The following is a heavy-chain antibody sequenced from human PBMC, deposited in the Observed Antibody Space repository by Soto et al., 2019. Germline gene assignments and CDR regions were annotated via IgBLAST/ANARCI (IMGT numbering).Heavy chain of an antibody. D-gene: IGHD6-6*01. CDR3: ARTEYSTSSY. Sequence: ASVKVSCKASGYTFTNYGISWVRQAPGQGLEWMGWISAYNGNTDYAQKLQGRVTMTTDTSTTTAYMELRSLRSDDTAVYFCARTEYSTSSYWGQGTLVTVSS. CDR1: GYTFTNYG. CDR2: ISAYNGNT. J-gene: IGHJ4*02. V-gene: IGHV1-18*01.